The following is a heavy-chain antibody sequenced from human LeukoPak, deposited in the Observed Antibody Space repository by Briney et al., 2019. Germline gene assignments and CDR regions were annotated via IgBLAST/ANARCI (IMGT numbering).Heavy chain of an antibody. CDR3: AKVGSGSYWYFDY. J-gene: IGHJ4*02. Sequence: GGSLRLSCAGSGFALKGYSLTWVRQAPGKGLEWVSSISSTSAYIHYADSVKGRFTISRDNAKNSLYLQMNSLRAEDTAVYYCAKVGSGSYWYFDYWGQGTLVTVSS. CDR2: ISSTSAYI. D-gene: IGHD1-26*01. CDR1: GFALKGYS. V-gene: IGHV3-21*01.